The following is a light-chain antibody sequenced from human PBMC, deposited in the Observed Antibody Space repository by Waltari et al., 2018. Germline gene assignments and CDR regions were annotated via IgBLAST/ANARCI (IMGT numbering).Light chain of an antibody. CDR2: LNTDGSH. Sequence: QLVLTQSPSASASLAASVKPPCPLSSGHSTYDIAWHQQQPEKGPRYLMKLNTDGSHNEGDGIPDRFSGSSSGAKRYLTISSLQSEDEADYYCQTWDTDSYVIFGGGTKLTVL. V-gene: IGLV4-69*01. J-gene: IGLJ2*01. CDR3: QTWDTDSYVI. CDR1: SGHSTYD.